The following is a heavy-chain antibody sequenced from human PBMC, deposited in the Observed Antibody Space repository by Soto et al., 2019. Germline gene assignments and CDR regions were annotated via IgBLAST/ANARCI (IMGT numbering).Heavy chain of an antibody. D-gene: IGHD2-15*01. V-gene: IGHV1-69*13. Sequence: SVSVSCKASGGTFSSYAISWVRQAPGQGLEWMGGIIPIFGTANYAQKFQGRVTITADVSTSTAYMELSSLRSEDTAVYYCSGGSSKRGLRDWGQGTLVTVSS. CDR1: GGTFSSYA. J-gene: IGHJ4*02. CDR3: SGGSSKRGLRD. CDR2: IIPIFGTA.